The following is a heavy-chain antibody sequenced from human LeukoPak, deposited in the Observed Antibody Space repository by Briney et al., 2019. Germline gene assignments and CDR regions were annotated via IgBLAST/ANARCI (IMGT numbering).Heavy chain of an antibody. CDR3: AKVDSGIVRRYYFDF. CDR1: GFTVSSNY. Sequence: GGSLRLSCAASGFTVSSNYMGWVRQAPGKGLEWVSIIYSGGNTYYADSVKGRFTISRDTSGNTLHLHMNSLRAEDTAVYYCAKVDSGIVRRYYFDFWGQGTLVTLSS. J-gene: IGHJ4*02. V-gene: IGHV3-53*01. D-gene: IGHD3-22*01. CDR2: IYSGGNT.